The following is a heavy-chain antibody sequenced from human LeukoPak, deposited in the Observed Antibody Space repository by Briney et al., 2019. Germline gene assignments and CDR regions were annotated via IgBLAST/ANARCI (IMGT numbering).Heavy chain of an antibody. CDR3: AIHIVVVPAAIYDY. J-gene: IGHJ4*02. D-gene: IGHD2-2*01. V-gene: IGHV1-24*01. Sequence: ASVKVSCKVSGYTLTELSMHWVRQAPGKGLEWMGGFDPEDGETIYAQKFQGRVTMTEDTSTDTAYMELSSLRSEDTAVYYCAIHIVVVPAAIYDYWGQGTLVTVSS. CDR1: GYTLTELS. CDR2: FDPEDGET.